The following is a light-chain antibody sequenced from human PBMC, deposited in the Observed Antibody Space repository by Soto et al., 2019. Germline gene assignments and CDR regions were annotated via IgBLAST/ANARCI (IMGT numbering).Light chain of an antibody. CDR1: SSNIGSNT. CDR3: AAWDDSLNGRV. V-gene: IGLV1-44*01. J-gene: IGLJ3*02. Sequence: SVLTQPPSASATPGQRVTISCSGSSSNIGSNTVNWYQQLPGTAPKLLMYKSNQRPSGVPDRFSGSKSGTSASLAISGLQSEDEADYYCAAWDDSLNGRVFGGGTKLTVL. CDR2: KSN.